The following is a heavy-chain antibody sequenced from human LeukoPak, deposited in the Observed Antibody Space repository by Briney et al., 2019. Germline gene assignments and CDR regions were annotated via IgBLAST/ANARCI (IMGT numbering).Heavy chain of an antibody. CDR1: GYTFTSYG. D-gene: IGHD6-19*01. J-gene: IGHJ5*02. CDR2: ISAYNGNT. V-gene: IGHV1-18*01. CDR3: ARDQSSVAAKKKGWFDP. Sequence: ASVKVSCKASGYTFTSYGISWVRQAPGQGLEWMGWISAYNGNTNYAQKLQGGVTMTTDTSTSTAYMELRSLRSDDTAVYYCARDQSSVAAKKKGWFDPWGQGTLVTVSS.